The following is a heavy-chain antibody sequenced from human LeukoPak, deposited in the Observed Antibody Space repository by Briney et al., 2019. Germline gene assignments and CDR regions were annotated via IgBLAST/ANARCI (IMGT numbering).Heavy chain of an antibody. D-gene: IGHD3-22*01. Sequence: PGGSLRLSCAASGFTFSSHWMHWVRQGPGKGLVWVSRISSDGSRTIYADSVKGRFTISRDSAKNTLYLQMNSLRAEDTAVYYCAREVGDYYDSSGSFGYWGQGTLVTVSS. CDR1: GFTFSSHW. V-gene: IGHV3-74*01. CDR3: AREVGDYYDSSGSFGY. J-gene: IGHJ4*02. CDR2: ISSDGSRT.